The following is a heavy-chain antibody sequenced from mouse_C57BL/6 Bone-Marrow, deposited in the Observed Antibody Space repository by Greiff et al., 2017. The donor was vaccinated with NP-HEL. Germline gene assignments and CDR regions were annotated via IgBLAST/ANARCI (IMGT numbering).Heavy chain of an antibody. V-gene: IGHV5-9*01. CDR1: GFTFSSYT. J-gene: IGHJ1*03. CDR3: ARHDGSSPYWYFDV. Sequence: VQLKESGGGLVKPGGSLKLSCAASGFTFSSYTMSWVRQTPEKRLEWVATISGGGGNTYYPDSVKGRFTISRDNAKNTLYLQMSSLRSEDTALYYCARHDGSSPYWYFDVWGTGTTVTVSS. CDR2: ISGGGGNT. D-gene: IGHD1-1*01.